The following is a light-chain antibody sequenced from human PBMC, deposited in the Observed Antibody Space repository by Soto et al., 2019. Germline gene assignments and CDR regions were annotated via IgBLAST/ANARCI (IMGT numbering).Light chain of an antibody. CDR3: QQYDHFLT. CDR2: DAS. V-gene: IGKV1-33*01. CDR1: QDIKNH. J-gene: IGKJ4*01. Sequence: IQMTQSPASLAASVGDRVTITCRASQDIKNHLNWYQQKPGKAPKLLIYDASNLEIGVPSRFSGSGSGTYFIFTISSLQHEDIATYYCQQYDHFLTFGGGTKV.